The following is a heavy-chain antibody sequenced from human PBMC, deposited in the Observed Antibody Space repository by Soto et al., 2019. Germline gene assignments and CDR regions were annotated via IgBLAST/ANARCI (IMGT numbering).Heavy chain of an antibody. CDR3: ARSELEPPMEVDY. CDR1: VDTFINYA. V-gene: IGHV1-69*13. Sequence: SVKVSCQTSVDTFINYAIIWVRQAPGQGLEWMGGIIPIFGTPNYGQKFQGRITITADESTSTAYMELSSLRAEDTAVYFCARSELEPPMEVDYWGQGTLVTVSS. D-gene: IGHD1-1*01. J-gene: IGHJ4*02. CDR2: IIPIFGTP.